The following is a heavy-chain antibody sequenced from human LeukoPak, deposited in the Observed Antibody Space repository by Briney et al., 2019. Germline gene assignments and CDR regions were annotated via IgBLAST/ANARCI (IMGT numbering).Heavy chain of an antibody. CDR1: GLTVSSSY. CDR3: ARNILFAFDI. CDR2: IYNDGST. J-gene: IGHJ3*02. Sequence: GGSLRLSCAASGLTVSSSYMSWVRQAPGKGLEWVSIIYNDGSTYYADSMKGRFTISRDNSKNTLYLQVNSLRAEDTAMYYCARNILFAFDIRGQGTMVTVSS. V-gene: IGHV3-53*01. D-gene: IGHD2/OR15-2a*01.